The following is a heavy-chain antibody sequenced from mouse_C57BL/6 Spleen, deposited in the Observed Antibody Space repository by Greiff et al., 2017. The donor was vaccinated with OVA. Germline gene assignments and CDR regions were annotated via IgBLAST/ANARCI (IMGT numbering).Heavy chain of an antibody. CDR1: GFTFSDYG. D-gene: IGHD2-5*01. J-gene: IGHJ1*03. V-gene: IGHV5-17*01. Sequence: EVKLVESGGGLVKPGGSLKLSCAASGFTFSDYGMHWVRQAPEKGLEWVAYISSGSSTIYYADTVKGRFTISRDNAKNTLFLQMTSLRSEDTAMYYCARAGYSNYRYFEVWGTGTTVTVSS. CDR3: ARAGYSNYRYFEV. CDR2: ISSGSSTI.